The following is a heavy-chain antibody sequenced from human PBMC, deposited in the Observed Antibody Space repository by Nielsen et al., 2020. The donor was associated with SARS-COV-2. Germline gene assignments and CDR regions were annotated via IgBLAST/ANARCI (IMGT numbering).Heavy chain of an antibody. J-gene: IGHJ4*02. CDR2: IKQDVSEK. CDR3: VRDSSVVIWSGYPVD. CDR1: GFTFSSYW. D-gene: IGHD3-3*01. V-gene: IGHV3-7*01. Sequence: GESLKISCAASGFTFSSYWMNWVRQAPGKGLEWVANIKQDVSEKYYGDSVKGRFTISRDNAKNSLYLQMNSLRAEYTAVYYFVRDSSVVIWSGYPVDWGQGPLVTVSS.